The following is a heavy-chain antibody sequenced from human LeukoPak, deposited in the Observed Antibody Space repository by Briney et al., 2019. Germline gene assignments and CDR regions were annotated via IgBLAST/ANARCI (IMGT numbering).Heavy chain of an antibody. CDR2: IKQDGSEK. CDR3: ARVDGSGSYIYYYYMDV. CDR1: GFTFSSYW. J-gene: IGHJ6*03. D-gene: IGHD3-10*01. Sequence: PGGSLRLSCGASGFTFSSYWMSWVRQAPGEGLEWVANIKQDGSEKYYVDSVKGRFTISRDNAKNSLYLQMNSLRAEDTAVYYCARVDGSGSYIYYYYMDVWGKGTTVTVSS. V-gene: IGHV3-7*01.